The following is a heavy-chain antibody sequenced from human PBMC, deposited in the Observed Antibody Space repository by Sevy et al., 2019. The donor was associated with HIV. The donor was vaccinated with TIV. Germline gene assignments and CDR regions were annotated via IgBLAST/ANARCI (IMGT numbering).Heavy chain of an antibody. Sequence: GGSLRLSCAASGFAFSTHAMHWVRQAPGKGLEWVAVISYGGTETFYAASVEGRFSISRDNSKSMLSLQINSLGPEDTAVYYCARDGGNSVKWYPLYWGHGTLVTVSS. V-gene: IGHV3-30-3*01. CDR1: GFAFSTHA. D-gene: IGHD2-2*01. CDR2: ISYGGTET. J-gene: IGHJ4*01. CDR3: ARDGGNSVKWYPLY.